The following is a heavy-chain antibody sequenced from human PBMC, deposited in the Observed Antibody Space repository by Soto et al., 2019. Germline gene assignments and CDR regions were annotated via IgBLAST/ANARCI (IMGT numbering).Heavy chain of an antibody. V-gene: IGHV1-69*01. CDR3: ARGVEVGATEYYFRIEG. CDR2: IIPIFGTA. D-gene: IGHD1-26*01. CDR1: GGTFSSYA. J-gene: IGHJ6*02. Sequence: QVQLVQSGAEVKKPGSSVKVSCKASGGTFSSYAISWVRQAPGQGLEWMGGIIPIFGTANYAQKFQGRVTITADGTKNTAYMELSKLRSEDTAVYYFARGVEVGATEYYFRIEGWGQGATVTVSS.